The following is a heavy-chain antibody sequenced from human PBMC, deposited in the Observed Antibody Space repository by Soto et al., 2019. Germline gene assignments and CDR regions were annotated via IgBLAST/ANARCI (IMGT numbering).Heavy chain of an antibody. CDR1: GYTFTSYD. Sequence: QVQLVQSGAEVKKPGASVKVSCKASGYTFTSYDINWVRQAPGQGLEWMGWMNPNSGNTGYAQKFQGRVTMTRNTAISTAYMELSSLRSEDTAVYYCARATYYYDSSGYYYSYYYYGMDVWGQGTTVTVSS. CDR3: ARATYYYDSSGYYYSYYYYGMDV. D-gene: IGHD3-22*01. CDR2: MNPNSGNT. J-gene: IGHJ6*02. V-gene: IGHV1-8*01.